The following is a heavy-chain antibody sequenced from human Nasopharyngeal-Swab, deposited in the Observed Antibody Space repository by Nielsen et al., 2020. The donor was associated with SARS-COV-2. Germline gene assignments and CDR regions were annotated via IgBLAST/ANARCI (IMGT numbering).Heavy chain of an antibody. D-gene: IGHD6-6*01. CDR3: ARVGTIAARWGYFDY. V-gene: IGHV4-61*02. CDR2: IYTSGST. CDR1: GGSISSSSYY. Sequence: SETLSLTCTVSGGSISSSSYYWSWIRQPAGKGLEWIGRIYTSGSTNYNPSLKSRVTISVDTSKNQFSLKLSSVTAADTAVYYCARVGTIAARWGYFDYWGQGTLVTVSS. J-gene: IGHJ4*02.